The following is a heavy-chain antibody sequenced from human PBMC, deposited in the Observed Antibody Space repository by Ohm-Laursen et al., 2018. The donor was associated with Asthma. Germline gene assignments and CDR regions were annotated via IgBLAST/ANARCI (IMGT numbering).Heavy chain of an antibody. V-gene: IGHV3-30-3*02. J-gene: IGHJ6*02. D-gene: IGHD4-11*01. CDR1: GFTFSSYA. Sequence: SLRLSCAAPGFTFSSYAMHWVRQAPGKGLEWVAVISYDGSNKYYADSVKGRFTISRDNSKNTLYLQMNSLRAEDTAVYYCAKFGRDYRSHGMDVWGQGTTVTVSS. CDR2: ISYDGSNK. CDR3: AKFGRDYRSHGMDV.